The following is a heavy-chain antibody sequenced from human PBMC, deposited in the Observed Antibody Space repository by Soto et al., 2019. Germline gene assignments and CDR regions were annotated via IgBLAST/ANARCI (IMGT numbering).Heavy chain of an antibody. CDR3: ASPSAVGRALMVYSYYYYYMDV. D-gene: IGHD2-8*01. CDR1: GFTFSSYS. V-gene: IGHV3-48*01. CDR2: ISSSSSTI. Sequence: PGGSLRLSCAASGFTFSSYSMNWVRQAPGKGLEWVSYISSSSSTIYYADSVKGRFTISRDNAKNSLYLQMNSLRAEDTAVYYCASPSAVGRALMVYSYYYYYMDVWGKGTTVTVSS. J-gene: IGHJ6*03.